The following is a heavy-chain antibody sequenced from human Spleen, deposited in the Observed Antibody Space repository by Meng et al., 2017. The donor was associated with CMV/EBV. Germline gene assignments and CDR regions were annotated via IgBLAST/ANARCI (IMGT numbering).Heavy chain of an antibody. CDR3: ARCVSVPDSTDWFDP. CDR2: IYYSGSA. Sequence: GGPITRGRYYWGWIRQPPGRGLEWIGSIYYSGSAYYNPSPKSRVTISLDTSKSQFSLNVRSVTAADTAIYYCARCVSVPDSTDWFDPWGQGALVTVSS. V-gene: IGHV4-39*07. D-gene: IGHD2-2*01. J-gene: IGHJ5*02. CDR1: GGPITRGRYY.